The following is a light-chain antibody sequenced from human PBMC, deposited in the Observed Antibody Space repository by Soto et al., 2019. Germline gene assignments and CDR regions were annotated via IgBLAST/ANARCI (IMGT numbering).Light chain of an antibody. CDR2: EVS. CDR1: SSDVGGYNY. V-gene: IGLV2-14*01. CDR3: SSYTSSRAYV. J-gene: IGLJ1*01. Sequence: LTQPASVSGSPGQSITISCTGTSSDVGGYNYVSWYQQQSGKAPKLMIHEVSNRPSGVSNRFSGSKSGNTASLTISGLQAEDEADYYCSSYTSSRAYVFGIGTKV.